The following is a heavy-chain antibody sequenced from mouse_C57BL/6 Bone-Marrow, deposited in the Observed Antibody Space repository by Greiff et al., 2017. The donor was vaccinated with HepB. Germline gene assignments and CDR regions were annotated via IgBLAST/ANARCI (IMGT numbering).Heavy chain of an antibody. CDR1: GYTFTSYW. CDR2: IDPSDSET. CDR3: ARRITTVVAKPSYWYFDV. D-gene: IGHD1-1*01. Sequence: QVQLQQPGAELVRPGSSVKLSCKASGYTFTSYWMHWVKQRPIQGLEWIGNIDPSDSETHYNQKFKDKATLTVDKSSSTAYMQLSSLTSEDSAVYYCARRITTVVAKPSYWYFDVWGTGTTVTVSS. J-gene: IGHJ1*03. V-gene: IGHV1-52*01.